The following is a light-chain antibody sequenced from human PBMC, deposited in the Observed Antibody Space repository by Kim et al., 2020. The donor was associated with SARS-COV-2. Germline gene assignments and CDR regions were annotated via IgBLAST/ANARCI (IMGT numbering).Light chain of an antibody. J-gene: IGLJ2*01. V-gene: IGLV3-19*01. Sequence: SSELTQDPAVSVALGQTVRITCQGDSLRSYYATWYQQKPGQAPKVVIYGKDNRPSGVPDRFSGSTSGNTAYSTITGTQAGDEADYYCNSRDSNDYVVFGG. CDR2: GKD. CDR1: SLRSYY. CDR3: NSRDSNDYVV.